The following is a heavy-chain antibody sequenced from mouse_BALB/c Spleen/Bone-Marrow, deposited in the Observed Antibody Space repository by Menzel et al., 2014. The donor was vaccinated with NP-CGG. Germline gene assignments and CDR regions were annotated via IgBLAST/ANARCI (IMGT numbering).Heavy chain of an antibody. J-gene: IGHJ4*01. CDR2: IYPGDGDT. CDR3: ARSDGYRDMDY. D-gene: IGHD2-3*01. CDR1: GYAFSSSW. Sequence: VQLQQSGPELVKPGASVKISCKASGYAFSSSWMNWVKQRPGQGLEWIGRIYPGDGDTKYNGKFKGKATLTADKSSSTAHMQLSSLTSVDSAVYFCARSDGYRDMDYWGQGTSVTVSS. V-gene: IGHV1-82*01.